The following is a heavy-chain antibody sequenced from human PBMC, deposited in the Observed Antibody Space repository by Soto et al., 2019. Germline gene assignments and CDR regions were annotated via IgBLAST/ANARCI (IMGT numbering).Heavy chain of an antibody. V-gene: IGHV5-10-1*04. CDR3: AASIFYYGMDV. Sequence: ESLKISCKGSGYSFTSYWISWVRQMPGKGLEWMGRIDPSDSYTKYNPSFQGQVTISADKSITTTYLQWSSLKASDTAIYYCAASIFYYGMDVWGQGTTVTVSS. CDR1: GYSFTSYW. J-gene: IGHJ6*02. CDR2: IDPSDSYT.